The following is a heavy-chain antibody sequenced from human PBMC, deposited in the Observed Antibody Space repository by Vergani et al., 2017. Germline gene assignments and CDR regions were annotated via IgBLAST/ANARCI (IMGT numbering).Heavy chain of an antibody. CDR2: IYYSGST. CDR3: ARPLGNTMVRGVIED. Sequence: QLQLQESGPGLVKPSETLSLTCTVSGGSISSSSYYWGWIRQPPGKGLEWIGSIYYSGSTYYNPSLKSRVTISVDTSKNQFALKLSSVTAADTAVYYCARPLGNTMVRGVIEDWGQGTLVTVSS. CDR1: GGSISSSSYY. J-gene: IGHJ4*02. D-gene: IGHD3-10*01. V-gene: IGHV4-39*01.